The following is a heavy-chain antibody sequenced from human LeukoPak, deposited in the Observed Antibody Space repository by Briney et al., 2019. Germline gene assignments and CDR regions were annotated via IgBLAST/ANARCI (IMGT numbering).Heavy chain of an antibody. CDR3: ARESGGMGDLIDFWSGPLDY. CDR2: ISYDGSNK. D-gene: IGHD3-3*01. CDR1: GFTFSSYA. Sequence: PGGSLRLSCAASGFTFSSYAMHWVRQAPGKGLEWVAVISYDGSNKYYADSVKGRFTISRDNSKNTLYLQMNSLRAEDTAVYYCARESGGMGDLIDFWSGPLDYWGQGTLVTVSS. V-gene: IGHV3-30-3*01. J-gene: IGHJ4*02.